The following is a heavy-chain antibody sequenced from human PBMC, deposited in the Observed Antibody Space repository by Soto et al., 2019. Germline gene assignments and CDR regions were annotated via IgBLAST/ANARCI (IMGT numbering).Heavy chain of an antibody. Sequence: EVQLVETGGGLIQPGGSLRLSCLASGFSVTTNYIIWVRQPPGKGLEWVSTTFTGGSTHYADSVKGRFSISRDNSQNTVYLQMNNLRVEDTAVYYCAKKPPSSIQGWAFGMDVWGQGTTVSVSS. CDR1: GFSVTTNY. J-gene: IGHJ6*02. D-gene: IGHD1-26*01. CDR2: TFTGGST. CDR3: AKKPPSSIQGWAFGMDV. V-gene: IGHV3-53*02.